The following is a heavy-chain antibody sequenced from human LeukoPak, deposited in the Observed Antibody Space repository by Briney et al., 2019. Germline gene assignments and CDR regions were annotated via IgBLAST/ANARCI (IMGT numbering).Heavy chain of an antibody. CDR3: ARAGVADAFDI. V-gene: IGHV1-69*04. CDR1: GGTFSSYA. CDR2: IIPILGIA. D-gene: IGHD2-8*01. Sequence: SVKVSCKASGGTFSSYAISWVRLAPGQGLEWMGRIIPILGIANYAQKFQGRVTITADKSTSTAYMELSSLRSEDTAVYYCARAGVADAFDIWGQGTMVTVSS. J-gene: IGHJ3*02.